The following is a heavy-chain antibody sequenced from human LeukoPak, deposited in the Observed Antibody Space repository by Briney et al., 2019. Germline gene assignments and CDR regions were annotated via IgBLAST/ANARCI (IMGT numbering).Heavy chain of an antibody. Sequence: SETLSLTCTVSGYSISSDYYWGWIRQPPGKGLEWIGSIYHSGSTYYNPSLKSRVTISVDTSKDQFSLKLSSVIAADTAVYFCARVGIDSGSFADFDYWGQGTLVTVSS. CDR3: ARVGIDSGSFADFDY. CDR2: IYHSGST. D-gene: IGHD1-26*01. J-gene: IGHJ4*02. CDR1: GYSISSDYY. V-gene: IGHV4-38-2*02.